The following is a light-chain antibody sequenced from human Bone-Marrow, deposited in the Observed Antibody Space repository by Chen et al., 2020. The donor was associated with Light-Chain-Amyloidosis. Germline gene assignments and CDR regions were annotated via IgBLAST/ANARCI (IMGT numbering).Light chain of an antibody. V-gene: IGLV2-14*01. CDR3: SSYTITTTLV. Sequence: QSALTQPASVSVSPGQSITISCTGTSRDVGGDNHVSWYQQHPDKAPKLMIYEVTNRPSWVPDRFSGSKSDNTASLTISGLQTEDEADYFCSSYTITTTLVFGSGTRVTVL. J-gene: IGLJ1*01. CDR2: EVT. CDR1: SRDVGGDNH.